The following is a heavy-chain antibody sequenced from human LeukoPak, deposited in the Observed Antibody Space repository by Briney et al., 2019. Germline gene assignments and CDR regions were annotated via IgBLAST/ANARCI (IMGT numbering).Heavy chain of an antibody. J-gene: IGHJ4*02. D-gene: IGHD6-19*01. CDR1: GYTFTGYY. V-gene: IGHV1-2*02. Sequence: ASVKVSCRASGYTFTGYYMHWVRQAPGQGLEWMGWINPNSGGTNYAQKFQGRVTMTRDTPISTAYMELSRLRSDDTAVYYCARDSWYSSGWYDYWGQGTLVTVSS. CDR3: ARDSWYSSGWYDY. CDR2: INPNSGGT.